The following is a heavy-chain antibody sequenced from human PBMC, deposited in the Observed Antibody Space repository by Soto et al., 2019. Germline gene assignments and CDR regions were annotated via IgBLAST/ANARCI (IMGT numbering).Heavy chain of an antibody. CDR1: GGSISSSSYY. J-gene: IGHJ6*02. CDR3: ARRRDGYKIYYYYDIDV. CDR2: IYYSGST. Sequence: QLQLQESGPGLVKPSETLSLTCTVSGGSISSSSYYWGWIREPPGKGLEWIGSIYYSGSTYYNPSLKSRVTISVDTSKNQFSLKLSSVTAADTAVYYCARRRDGYKIYYYYDIDVWRQGTTVTVSS. D-gene: IGHD5-12*01. V-gene: IGHV4-39*01.